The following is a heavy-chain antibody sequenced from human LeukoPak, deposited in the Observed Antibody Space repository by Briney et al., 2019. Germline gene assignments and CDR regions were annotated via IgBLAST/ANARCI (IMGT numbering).Heavy chain of an antibody. D-gene: IGHD2-8*01. Sequence: GGSLRLSCAASGFTFSSDWMSWVREAPGKGLERVANIKQDGSEKYYVDSVKGRFTISRDNAKNSLYLQMNSLRAEDTAVYYCAREGSDIVLMVYATYYFDCWGQGTLVTVSS. CDR1: GFTFSSDW. V-gene: IGHV3-7*05. CDR3: AREGSDIVLMVYATYYFDC. J-gene: IGHJ4*02. CDR2: IKQDGSEK.